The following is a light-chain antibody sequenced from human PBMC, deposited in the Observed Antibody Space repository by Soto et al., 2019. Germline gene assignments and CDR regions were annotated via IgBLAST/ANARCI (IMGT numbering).Light chain of an antibody. V-gene: IGKV1-5*01. CDR1: QSIANR. CDR2: GAS. J-gene: IGKJ2*01. Sequence: DIQLTQSPSILSASGGDRVTITCRASQSIANRLAWYQQKPGKTPKLLIHGASTLESGVPSRFSGSGSGTEFTLTINSLQTDDFATYYCQQYNRSYTFGQGTKLEIK. CDR3: QQYNRSYT.